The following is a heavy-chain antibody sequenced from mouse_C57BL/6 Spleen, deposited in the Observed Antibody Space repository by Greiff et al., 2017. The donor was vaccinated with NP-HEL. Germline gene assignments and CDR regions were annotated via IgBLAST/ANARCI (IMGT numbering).Heavy chain of an antibody. Sequence: QVQLQQPGAELVKPGASVKLSCKASGYTFTSYWMHWAKQRPGRGLEWIGRIDPNSGGTKYNEKFKSKATLTVDKHSSTAYMQLSSLTSEDSAVYYFARSVDLDGYYIDYWGQGTTLTVSS. V-gene: IGHV1-72*01. CDR1: GYTFTSYW. CDR2: IDPNSGGT. D-gene: IGHD2-3*01. J-gene: IGHJ2*01. CDR3: ARSVDLDGYYIDY.